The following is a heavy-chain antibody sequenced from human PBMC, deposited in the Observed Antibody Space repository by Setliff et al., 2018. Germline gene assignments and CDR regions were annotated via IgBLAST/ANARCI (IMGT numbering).Heavy chain of an antibody. J-gene: IGHJ4*02. CDR3: ARRGLGYDFWSGYYTMYYFDY. Sequence: ASVKVSCKASGYTFTSYAMNWVRQATGQGLEWMGWMNPNSGNTGYAQKFQGRVTITRNTSISTAYMELSSLRSEDTAVYYCARRGLGYDFWSGYYTMYYFDYWGQGTLVTVSS. CDR2: MNPNSGNT. D-gene: IGHD3-3*01. V-gene: IGHV1-8*03. CDR1: GYTFTSYA.